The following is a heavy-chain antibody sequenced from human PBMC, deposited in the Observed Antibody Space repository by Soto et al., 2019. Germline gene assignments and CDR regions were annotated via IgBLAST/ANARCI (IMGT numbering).Heavy chain of an antibody. V-gene: IGHV6-1*01. J-gene: IGHJ6*02. CDR2: TYYRSKWYN. Sequence: SQTLSLTCAISGDSVSSNSAVWNWIRQSPSRGLEWLGRTYYRSKWYNDYAVSVKSRITINPDTSKNQFSLQLNSVTPEDTAVYYCARDKGSSSSNYYYYGMDVWGQGTTVTVSS. D-gene: IGHD6-6*01. CDR3: ARDKGSSSSNYYYYGMDV. CDR1: GDSVSSNSAV.